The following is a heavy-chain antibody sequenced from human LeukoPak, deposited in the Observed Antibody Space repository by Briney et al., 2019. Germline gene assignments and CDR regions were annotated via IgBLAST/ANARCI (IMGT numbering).Heavy chain of an antibody. D-gene: IGHD1-1*01. CDR2: INHSGST. CDR3: ASRDWNDDY. CDR1: GGSFSGYY. V-gene: IGHV4-34*01. J-gene: IGHJ4*02. Sequence: SSETLSLTCAVYGGSFSGYYWSWIRQPPEKGLEWIGEINHSGSTNYNPSLKSRVTTSVDTSKNQFSLKLGSVTAADTAVYYCASRDWNDDYWGQGTLVTVSS.